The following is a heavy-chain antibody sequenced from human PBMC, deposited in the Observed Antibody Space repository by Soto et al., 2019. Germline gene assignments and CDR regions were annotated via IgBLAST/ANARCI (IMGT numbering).Heavy chain of an antibody. V-gene: IGHV3-48*01. Sequence: EVQLAESGGGQVQTGGSLRLSCAASGFAFNTFSMTWVRQAPGKGLDWVAYVGGGGFNIYYADSVKGRFTISRDNARNSLYLQMNSLRAEDTAVYYCARDPSAARGYHYYMDVWGKGTTVTVSS. J-gene: IGHJ6*03. D-gene: IGHD6-13*01. CDR2: VGGGGFNI. CDR3: ARDPSAARGYHYYMDV. CDR1: GFAFNTFS.